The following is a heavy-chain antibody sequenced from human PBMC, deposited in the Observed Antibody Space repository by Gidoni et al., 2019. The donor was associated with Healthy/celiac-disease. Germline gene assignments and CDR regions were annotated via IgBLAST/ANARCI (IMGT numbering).Heavy chain of an antibody. CDR2: ST. Sequence: STYYNPSLKSRVTISVDTSKNQFSLKLSSVTAADTAVYYCARHFRQAAGIVGAPAGWGQGTLVTVSS. J-gene: IGHJ4*02. V-gene: IGHV4-39*01. D-gene: IGHD1-26*01. CDR3: ARHFRQAAGIVGAPAG.